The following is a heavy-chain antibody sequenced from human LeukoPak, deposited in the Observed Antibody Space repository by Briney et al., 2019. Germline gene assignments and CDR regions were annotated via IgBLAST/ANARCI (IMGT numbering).Heavy chain of an antibody. V-gene: IGHV4-39*01. J-gene: IGHJ4*02. CDR2: IYYSGST. CDR3: ARHFPPNYYDSSGYFDY. CDR1: SGSISSSSYY. Sequence: SETLSLTCTVSSGSISSSSYYWGWIRQPPGKGLEWIGSIYYSGSTYYNPSLKSRVTISVDTSKNQFSLKLSSVTAADTAVYYCARHFPPNYYDSSGYFDYWGQGTLVTVSS. D-gene: IGHD3-22*01.